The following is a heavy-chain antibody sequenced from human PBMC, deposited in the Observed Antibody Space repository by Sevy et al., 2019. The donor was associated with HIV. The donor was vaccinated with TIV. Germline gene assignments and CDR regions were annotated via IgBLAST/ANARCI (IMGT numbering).Heavy chain of an antibody. J-gene: IGHJ5*02. CDR1: GYTFTNYG. CDR3: ARRIYYDSSAYYWWFDP. Sequence: ASVKDSCKASGYTFTNYGISWVRQAPGQGLEWMGWISTHNGDTNYAQKLQGRVTMTTDTSTSTAYMELRSLRSDDTAVYYCARRIYYDSSAYYWWFDPWGQGTLVTVSS. CDR2: ISTHNGDT. V-gene: IGHV1-18*01. D-gene: IGHD3-22*01.